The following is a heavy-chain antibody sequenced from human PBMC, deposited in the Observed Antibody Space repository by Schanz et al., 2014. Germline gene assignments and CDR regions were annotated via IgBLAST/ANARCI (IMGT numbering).Heavy chain of an antibody. J-gene: IGHJ6*03. Sequence: EVQLLESGGGLVQPGGSLRLSCAGSGFTFSSYAMSWVRQTPGKGLEWVSVISGSGVTIDYADSVKGRFTISRDNSKNTMYLQMDGLRVEDTAVYDCARDAVALVPEYCMDVWGKGTPVTVSS. CDR3: ARDAVALVPEYCMDV. D-gene: IGHD2-15*01. CDR2: ISGSGVTI. CDR1: GFTFSSYA. V-gene: IGHV3-23*01.